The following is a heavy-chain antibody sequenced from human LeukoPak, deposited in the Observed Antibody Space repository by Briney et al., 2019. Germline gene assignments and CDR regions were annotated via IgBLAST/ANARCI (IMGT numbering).Heavy chain of an antibody. CDR3: ARELGIAVAGTGYYFDY. V-gene: IGHV3-48*04. CDR2: ISSSSSTI. J-gene: IGHJ4*02. D-gene: IGHD6-19*01. CDR1: GFTFSSYS. Sequence: PGGSLRLSCAASGFTFSSYSMNWVRQAPGKGLEWVSYISSSSSTIYYADSVKGRFTISRDNAKNSLYLQMNSLRAEDTAVYYCARELGIAVAGTGYYFDYWGQGTLVTVSS.